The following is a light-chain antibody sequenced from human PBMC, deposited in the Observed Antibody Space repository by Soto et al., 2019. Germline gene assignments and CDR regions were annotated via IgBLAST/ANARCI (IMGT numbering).Light chain of an antibody. Sequence: QSVLTQPPSVSGAPGQRVTISCTGSSSNIGARYDVHWYQCIPGTAPKLLIYGNINRPSGVPDRFSGSKSGTSASLAITGLQADDEADYYCQSYDRSLSSPIFGGGTKLTVL. V-gene: IGLV1-40*01. CDR3: QSYDRSLSSPI. CDR1: SSNIGARYD. CDR2: GNI. J-gene: IGLJ2*01.